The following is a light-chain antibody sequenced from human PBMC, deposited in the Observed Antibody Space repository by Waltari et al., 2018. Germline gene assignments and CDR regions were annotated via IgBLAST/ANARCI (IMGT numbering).Light chain of an antibody. Sequence: DIQMTQSPSSLSASVGDKVTIACQASQSIGSWLAWYQQKPGKAPKPLIYKASNLESGVPSRFSGSGSGTDFTLTISSLQPEDFATYYCQQYNSAPWTFGQGTKVEIK. J-gene: IGKJ1*01. CDR2: KAS. CDR3: QQYNSAPWT. V-gene: IGKV1-5*01. CDR1: QSIGSW.